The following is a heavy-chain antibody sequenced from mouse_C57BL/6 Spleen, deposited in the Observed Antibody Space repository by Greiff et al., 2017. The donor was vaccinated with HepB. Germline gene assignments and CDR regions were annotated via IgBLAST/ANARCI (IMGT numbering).Heavy chain of an antibody. CDR2: ISSGGSYT. CDR3: AREGGLLLFDY. CDR1: GFTFSSYG. Sequence: EVKLQESGGDLVKPGGSLKLSCAASGFTFSSYGMSWVRQTPDKRLEWVATISSGGSYTYYPDSVKGRFNISRDNAKNTLYLQMSSLKSEDTAMYYCAREGGLLLFDYWGQGTTLTVSS. D-gene: IGHD1-1*01. J-gene: IGHJ2*01. V-gene: IGHV5-6*01.